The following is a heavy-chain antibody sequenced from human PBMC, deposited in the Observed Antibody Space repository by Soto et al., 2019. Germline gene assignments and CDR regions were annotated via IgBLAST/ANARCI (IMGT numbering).Heavy chain of an antibody. Sequence: AASVKVSCKASGYTFTGYYMHWVRQAPGQGLEWMGWINPNSGGTNYAQKFQGRVTMTRDTSISTAYMELSRLRSDDTAVYYCARSLAVAGMSYYWGQGTLVTVSS. CDR2: INPNSGGT. CDR3: ARSLAVAGMSYY. CDR1: GYTFTGYY. V-gene: IGHV1-2*02. D-gene: IGHD6-19*01. J-gene: IGHJ4*02.